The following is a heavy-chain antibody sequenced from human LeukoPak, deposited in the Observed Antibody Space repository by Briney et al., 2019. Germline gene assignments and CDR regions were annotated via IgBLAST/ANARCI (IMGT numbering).Heavy chain of an antibody. CDR3: TTGVGPYYYYGMDV. Sequence: GASVKVSCKASGGTFSSYAIIWVRQAPGQGLEWMGRIIPILGIANYAQKFQGRVTITADKSTSTAYMELSSLRSEDTAVYYCTTGVGPYYYYGMDVWGQGTTVTVSS. CDR1: GGTFSSYA. CDR2: IIPILGIA. J-gene: IGHJ6*02. V-gene: IGHV1-69*04.